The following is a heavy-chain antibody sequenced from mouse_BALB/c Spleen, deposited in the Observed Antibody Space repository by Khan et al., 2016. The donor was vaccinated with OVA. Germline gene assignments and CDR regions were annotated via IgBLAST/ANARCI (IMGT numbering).Heavy chain of an antibody. J-gene: IGHJ2*01. CDR3: ARGLRYFDY. D-gene: IGHD3-1*01. V-gene: IGHV3-2*02. Sequence: LQESGPGLVKPSQSLSLTCTVTGYSITSAYAWNWIRQFPGDKLEWMGYITYSGSTNYNPSLKSRISITRDTSKNQFFLQLNSVTTEDTGTYYCARGLRYFDYWGQGTTLTVSS. CDR1: GYSITSAYA. CDR2: ITYSGST.